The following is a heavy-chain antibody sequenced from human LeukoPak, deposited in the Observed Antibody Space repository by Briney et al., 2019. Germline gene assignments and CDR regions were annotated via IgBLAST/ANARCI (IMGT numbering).Heavy chain of an antibody. Sequence: ASVKASCKASGYTFTGYYMHWVRQAPGQGLEWMGWINPNSGGTNYAQKFQGRVTMTRDTSISTAYMELSRLRSDDTAVYYCARDSGATWIQLWPRYYYYYMDVWGKGTTVTVSS. D-gene: IGHD5-18*01. CDR2: INPNSGGT. CDR1: GYTFTGYY. J-gene: IGHJ6*03. CDR3: ARDSGATWIQLWPRYYYYYMDV. V-gene: IGHV1-2*02.